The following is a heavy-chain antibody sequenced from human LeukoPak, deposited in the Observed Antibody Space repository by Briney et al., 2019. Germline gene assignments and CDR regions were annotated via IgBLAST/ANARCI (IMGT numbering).Heavy chain of an antibody. CDR3: ARDTTETLELPYVFDI. V-gene: IGHV4-34*01. Sequence: SETLSLTCAVYGESFSGYYWTWIRQPPGKGLEWIGDVNHSGSTNYNPSLKSRVTISIDTSKNQFSLKVSSVTAADTAVYYCARDTTETLELPYVFDIWGQGTLVTVSP. D-gene: IGHD1-7*01. J-gene: IGHJ3*02. CDR1: GESFSGYY. CDR2: VNHSGST.